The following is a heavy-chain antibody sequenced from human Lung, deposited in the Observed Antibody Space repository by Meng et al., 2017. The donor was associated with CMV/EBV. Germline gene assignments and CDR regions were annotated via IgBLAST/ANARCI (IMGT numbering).Heavy chain of an antibody. CDR3: ARGLVSSGWWKYYYYVMDV. CDR2: MNPNRGNT. J-gene: IGHJ6*02. V-gene: IGHV1-8*03. D-gene: IGHD6-19*01. Sequence: ASVXVSXKASGYTFTSYDIHWVRQATGQGLEWMGWMNPNRGNTGYAQKFQGRVTITRNTSISTAYMELSSLRSEDTAVDYCARGLVSSGWWKYYYYVMDVXGQGXTVTVSS. CDR1: GYTFTSYD.